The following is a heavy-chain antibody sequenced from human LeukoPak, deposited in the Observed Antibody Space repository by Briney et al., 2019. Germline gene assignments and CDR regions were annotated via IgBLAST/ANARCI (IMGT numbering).Heavy chain of an antibody. D-gene: IGHD1-26*01. J-gene: IGHJ4*02. CDR3: ASSGSYSGFDS. V-gene: IGHV4-59*08. Sequence: PSETLSLTCTVSGASISRYYWSWLRQPPGKGLEWLGYIYYSGDTSYNPSLKSRVTISVDTSKNQFSLKLSSVTAADTSVYYCASSGSYSGFDSWGQGTLVTVSS. CDR1: GASISRYY. CDR2: IYYSGDT.